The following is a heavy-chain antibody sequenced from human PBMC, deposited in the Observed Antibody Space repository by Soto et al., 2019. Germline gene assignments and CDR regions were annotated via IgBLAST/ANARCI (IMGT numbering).Heavy chain of an antibody. D-gene: IGHD3-10*01. CDR2: MNPNSGNT. V-gene: IGHV1-8*01. CDR3: ARGLLLWFGELLYGGDDAFDI. Sequence: ASVKVSCKASGYTFTSYDINWVRQATGQGLEWMGWMNPNSGNTGYAQEFQGRVTMTRNTSISTAYMELSSLRSEDTAVYYCARGLLLWFGELLYGGDDAFDIWGQGTMVTVSS. J-gene: IGHJ3*02. CDR1: GYTFTSYD.